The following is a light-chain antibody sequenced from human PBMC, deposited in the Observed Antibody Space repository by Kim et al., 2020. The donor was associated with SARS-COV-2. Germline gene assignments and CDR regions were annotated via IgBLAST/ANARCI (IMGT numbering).Light chain of an antibody. J-gene: IGLJ1*01. CDR2: EIN. CDR1: SSDIGTYNL. CDR3: CSFVGSNIYV. Sequence: QSALTQAASVSGSPGQSITISCAGTSSDIGTYNLVSWYQQHPGKAPKLLIYEINKRPSGVSNRFSGSKSGNTASLTISGLQTEDEADYYCCSFVGSNIYVFGTGTKVTVL. V-gene: IGLV2-23*02.